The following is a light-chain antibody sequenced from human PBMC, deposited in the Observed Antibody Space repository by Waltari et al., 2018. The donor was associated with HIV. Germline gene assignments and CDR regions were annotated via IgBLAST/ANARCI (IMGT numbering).Light chain of an antibody. CDR3: QSYDAGVV. Sequence: QSLLTQPPSVSGAPGQRVTISCSGSSSNTGAGSDVPWYQQSPGKAPKLLIYANTNRPSGVPDRFSGSKSDTSASLTITGLQAEDEADYFCQSYDAGVVFGGGTKLTVL. CDR2: ANT. V-gene: IGLV1-40*01. CDR1: SSNTGAGSD. J-gene: IGLJ2*01.